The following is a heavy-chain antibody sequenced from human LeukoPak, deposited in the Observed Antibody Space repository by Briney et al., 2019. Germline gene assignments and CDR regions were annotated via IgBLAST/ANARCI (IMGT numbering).Heavy chain of an antibody. CDR3: ARDLGSSSLVYFDY. Sequence: SETLSLTCTVSGGSISSGSYYWSWIRQPPGKGLEWIGRIYTSGSTNYNPSLKSRVTISVDTSKNQFSLKLSSVTAADTAVYYSARDLGSSSLVYFDYWGQGTLVTASS. CDR1: GGSISSGSYY. CDR2: IYTSGST. V-gene: IGHV4-61*02. J-gene: IGHJ4*02. D-gene: IGHD6-6*01.